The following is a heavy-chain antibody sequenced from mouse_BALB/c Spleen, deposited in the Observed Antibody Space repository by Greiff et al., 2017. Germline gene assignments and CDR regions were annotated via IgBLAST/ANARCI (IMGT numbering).Heavy chain of an antibody. D-gene: IGHD3-2*02. V-gene: IGHV5-6-4*01. CDR1: GFTFSSYT. CDR2: ISSGGSYT. CDR3: TRGKATGAMDY. Sequence: EVMLVESGGGLVKPGGSLKLSCAASGFTFSSYTMSWVRQTPEKRLEWVATISSGGSYTYYPDSVKGRFTISRDNAKNTLYLQMSSLKSEDTAMYYCTRGKATGAMDYWGQGTSVTVSS. J-gene: IGHJ4*01.